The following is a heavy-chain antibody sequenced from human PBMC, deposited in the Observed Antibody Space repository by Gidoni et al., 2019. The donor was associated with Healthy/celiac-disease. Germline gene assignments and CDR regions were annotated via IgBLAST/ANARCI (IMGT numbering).Heavy chain of an antibody. J-gene: IGHJ4*02. V-gene: IGHV5-10-1*03. D-gene: IGHD2-21*02. Sequence: EVQLVQSGAEVKQPGESLRISCKGSGYSFTSYWISWVRQMPGKGLEWMGRIDPSDSYTNYSPSFQGHVTISADKSISTAYLQWSSLKASDTAMYYCARAPPYCGGDCYWVYWGQGTLVTVSS. CDR2: IDPSDSYT. CDR1: GYSFTSYW. CDR3: ARAPPYCGGDCYWVY.